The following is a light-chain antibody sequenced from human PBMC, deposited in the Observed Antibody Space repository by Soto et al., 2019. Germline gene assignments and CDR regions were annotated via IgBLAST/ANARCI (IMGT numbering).Light chain of an antibody. CDR3: QQYASFLRT. CDR1: QSVSSSY. V-gene: IGKV3-20*01. Sequence: EIVLTQSPGTLPMSAGERATLSCRASQSVSSSYLAWYQQKPGQAPRLLIYGASRRATGIPDRFSGSGSGTDFALTISRLEPEDFAVYYCQQYASFLRTFGQGTKVEI. J-gene: IGKJ1*01. CDR2: GAS.